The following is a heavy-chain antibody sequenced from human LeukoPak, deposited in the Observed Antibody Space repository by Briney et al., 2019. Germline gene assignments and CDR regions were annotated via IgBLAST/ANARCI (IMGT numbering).Heavy chain of an antibody. V-gene: IGHV3-30*02. J-gene: IGHJ3*01. CDR1: GFTFSTSD. CDR2: IQYDGSRK. Sequence: GGSLRLSCAPSGFTFSTSDMHWVRQAAGKGLEWVSFIQYDGSRKNYVDSVKGRFTISRDNSKNTLYLQMFSLRPEDTAVYFCAKDLILWGQGTVVTVSS. CDR3: AKDLIL.